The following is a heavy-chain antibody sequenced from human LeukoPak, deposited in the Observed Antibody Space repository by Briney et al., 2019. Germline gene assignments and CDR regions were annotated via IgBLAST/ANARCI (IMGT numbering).Heavy chain of an antibody. V-gene: IGHV4-59*01. J-gene: IGHJ6*02. Sequence: PSETLSLTCTVSGGSISSYYWSWIRQPPGKGLEWIGYIYCSGSTTYNPSLKSRVPISLDTSKNQFSLKLSSVTAADTAVYYCARDSRFYGMDVWGQGTTVTVSS. CDR1: GGSISSYY. CDR3: ARDSRFYGMDV. D-gene: IGHD2/OR15-2a*01. CDR2: IYCSGST.